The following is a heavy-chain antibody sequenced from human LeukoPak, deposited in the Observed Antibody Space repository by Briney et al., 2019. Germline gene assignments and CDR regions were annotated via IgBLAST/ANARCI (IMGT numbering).Heavy chain of an antibody. CDR2: ISSSSSYI. Sequence: GGSLRLSCAASGFTFSSYSMNWVRQAPGKGLEWVSSISSSSSYIYYADSVKGRFTISRDNAKNSLYLQTNSLGAEDTAVYYCARAQYYSDSTGYYYLHYWGQGTLVTVSS. CDR1: GFTFSSYS. D-gene: IGHD3-22*01. CDR3: ARAQYYSDSTGYYYLHY. V-gene: IGHV3-21*01. J-gene: IGHJ4*02.